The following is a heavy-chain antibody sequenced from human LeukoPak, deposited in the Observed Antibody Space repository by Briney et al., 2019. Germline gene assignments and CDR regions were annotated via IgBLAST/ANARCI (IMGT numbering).Heavy chain of an antibody. CDR1: GYTFTSYY. V-gene: IGHV1-46*01. CDR3: ARGGEDIVVVPAAILDY. CDR2: INPSGGST. D-gene: IGHD2-2*01. J-gene: IGHJ4*02. Sequence: GVSVKVSCKASGYTFTSYYMHWVRQAPGQGLEWMGIINPSGGSTSYAQKFQGRVTMTRDTSTSTVYMELSSLRSEDTAVYYCARGGEDIVVVPAAILDYWGQGTLVTVSS.